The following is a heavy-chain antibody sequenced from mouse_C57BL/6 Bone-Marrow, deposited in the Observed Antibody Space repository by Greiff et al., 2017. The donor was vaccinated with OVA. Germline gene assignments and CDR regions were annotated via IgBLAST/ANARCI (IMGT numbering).Heavy chain of an antibody. CDR2: ISGGGGNT. Sequence: EVHLVESGGGLVKPGGSLKLSCAASGFTFSSYTMSWVRQTPEKRLEWVATISGGGGNTYYPDSVKGRFTISRDNAKNTLYLQMSSLRSEDTALYYCARHIYCYGSSYVRSYFDYWGQGTTLTVSS. V-gene: IGHV5-9*01. CDR3: ARHIYCYGSSYVRSYFDY. D-gene: IGHD1-1*01. CDR1: GFTFSSYT. J-gene: IGHJ2*01.